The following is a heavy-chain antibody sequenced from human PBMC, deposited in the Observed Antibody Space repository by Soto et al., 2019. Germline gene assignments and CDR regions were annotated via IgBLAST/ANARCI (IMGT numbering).Heavy chain of an antibody. CDR3: TTDDWGIYYFDY. CDR2: IKSKTDGGTT. J-gene: IGHJ4*02. CDR1: GFTFSNAW. Sequence: GGSLRLSCAASGFTFSNAWMIWVRQAPGKGLEWVGRIKSKTDGGTTDYAAPVKGRFTISRDDSKNTLYLQMNSLKTEDTAVYYCTTDDWGIYYFDYWGQGTLVTVPQ. D-gene: IGHD6-13*01. V-gene: IGHV3-15*01.